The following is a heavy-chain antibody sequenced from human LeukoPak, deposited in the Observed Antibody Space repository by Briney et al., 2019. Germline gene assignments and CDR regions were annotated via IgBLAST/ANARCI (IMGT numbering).Heavy chain of an antibody. Sequence: PGGSLRLSCAASGFTVSSNYLTWVRRAPGKGLEWVSVIYSGGSTYYAASVKGRFTISRDNSRNTLYLQLNSLRAEDTAVYFCASSVLYSSTWAFDYWGQGTLVTVSS. V-gene: IGHV3-53*01. CDR1: GFTVSSNY. CDR3: ASSVLYSSTWAFDY. J-gene: IGHJ4*02. CDR2: IYSGGST. D-gene: IGHD6-13*01.